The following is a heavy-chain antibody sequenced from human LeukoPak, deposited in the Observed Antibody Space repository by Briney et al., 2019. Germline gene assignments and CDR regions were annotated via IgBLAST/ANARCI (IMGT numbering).Heavy chain of an antibody. CDR3: ARDATYCSGGSCYSGLGYYYYGMDV. D-gene: IGHD2-15*01. CDR1: GFTFSSYS. Sequence: GGSLRLSCAASGFTFSSYSMNWVRQAPGKGLEWVSSISSSSSYIYYADSVKGRFTISRDNAKNSLYLQMNGLRAEDTAVYYCARDATYCSGGSCYSGLGYYYYGMDVWGQGTTVTVSS. CDR2: ISSSSSYI. J-gene: IGHJ6*02. V-gene: IGHV3-21*01.